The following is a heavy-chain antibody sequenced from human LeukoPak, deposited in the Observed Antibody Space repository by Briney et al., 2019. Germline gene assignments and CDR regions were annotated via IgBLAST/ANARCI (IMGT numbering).Heavy chain of an antibody. CDR1: GDSVSRNSAA. CDR2: TYYRYKWYN. Sequence: SQTLSLTCAFSGDSVSRNSAAWNWLRQSPSRGLEWLGRTYYRYKWYNDYAVSVKSRITINPDTSKNQFSLQFNSVTPEDAAVYYCARQSGYSYARNYYYYYYMDVWGKGATVTVSS. J-gene: IGHJ6*03. CDR3: ARQSGYSYARNYYYYYYMDV. D-gene: IGHD5-18*01. V-gene: IGHV6-1*01.